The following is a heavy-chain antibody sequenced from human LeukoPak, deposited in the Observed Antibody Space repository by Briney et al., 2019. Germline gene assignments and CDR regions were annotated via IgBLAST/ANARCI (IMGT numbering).Heavy chain of an antibody. J-gene: IGHJ6*03. D-gene: IGHD2-2*01. V-gene: IGHV1-69*13. CDR2: IIPIFGTA. Sequence: SVKVSCKASGGTFSSYAISWVRQAPGQGLEWMGGIIPIFGTANYAHKFQGRVTITADESTSTAYMELSSLRSEDTAVYYCAIGDIVVVPAAYYYYMDVWGKGTTVTVSS. CDR3: AIGDIVVVPAAYYYYMDV. CDR1: GGTFSSYA.